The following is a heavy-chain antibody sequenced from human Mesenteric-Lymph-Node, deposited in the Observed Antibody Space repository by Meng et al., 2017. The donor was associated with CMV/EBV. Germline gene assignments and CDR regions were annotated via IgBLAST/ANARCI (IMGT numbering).Heavy chain of an antibody. Sequence: GESLKISCAASGFTLNSYGMHWVRQAPGKGLEWMAYIRHDGSDIYYADSVKGRFTISRDNSKNTLYLQMNSLRAEDTAVYYCARDPETLPEVPAALDYWGQGTLVTVSS. D-gene: IGHD2-2*01. V-gene: IGHV3-30*02. J-gene: IGHJ4*02. CDR2: IRHDGSDI. CDR1: GFTLNSYG. CDR3: ARDPETLPEVPAALDY.